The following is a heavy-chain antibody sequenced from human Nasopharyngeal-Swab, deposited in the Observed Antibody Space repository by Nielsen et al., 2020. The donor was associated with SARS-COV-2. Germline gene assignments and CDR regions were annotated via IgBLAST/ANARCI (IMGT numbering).Heavy chain of an antibody. J-gene: IGHJ6*02. D-gene: IGHD1-1*01. CDR3: ARLGTESYHYYSLDV. V-gene: IGHV3-11*06. CDR2: TSSSSNYI. CDR1: GFTFSDYY. Sequence: GESLKISCAASGFTFSDYYMSWIRQAPGKGLEWVSSTSSSSNYIYYGDSVKGRFTISRDNTQKSLYLEMNSLRVEDTAAYYCARLGTESYHYYSLDVWGQGTTVTVSS.